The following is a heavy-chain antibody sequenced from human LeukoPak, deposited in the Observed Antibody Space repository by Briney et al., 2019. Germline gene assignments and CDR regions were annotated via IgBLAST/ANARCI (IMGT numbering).Heavy chain of an antibody. D-gene: IGHD6-13*01. Sequence: PSGTLSLTCDVSGGSIRSSNWWSWVRQPPGKGLEWIGEVHHIGSTNYNPSLKSRVTISVDASKSQFSLKLTSVTAADTAVYYCARHELPGIAISAGFDYWGQGTLVTVSS. V-gene: IGHV4-4*02. CDR3: ARHELPGIAISAGFDY. CDR1: GGSIRSSNW. CDR2: VHHIGST. J-gene: IGHJ4*02.